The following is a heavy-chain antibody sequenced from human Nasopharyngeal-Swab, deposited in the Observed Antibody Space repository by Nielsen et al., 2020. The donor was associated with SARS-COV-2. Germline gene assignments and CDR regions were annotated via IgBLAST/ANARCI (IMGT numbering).Heavy chain of an antibody. V-gene: IGHV4-59*08. Sequence: SETLSLTCTVSGGSISPYYWSWIRRPPGKGLDWIGYISYSGSTNYNPSLKSRVTISVDTSKKQFSLRLSSLTAADTAVYYCARHAPPVYCYYMDVWGKGTTVTVSS. CDR2: ISYSGST. CDR3: ARHAPPVYCYYMDV. J-gene: IGHJ6*03. CDR1: GGSISPYY.